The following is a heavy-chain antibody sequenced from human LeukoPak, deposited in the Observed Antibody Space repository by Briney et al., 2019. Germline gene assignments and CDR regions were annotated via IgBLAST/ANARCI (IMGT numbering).Heavy chain of an antibody. CDR1: GGSVSSSDSY. CDR3: ARDDSSGYTPTRGVDY. V-gene: IGHV4-39*07. D-gene: IGHD3-22*01. Sequence: SETLSLTCNVSGGSVSSSDSYWGWIRQPPGQGLEWIGTIYSSGSAYYNPSLKSRVSLSVDTSRDQFSLKLSSVTAADTAVYYCARDDSSGYTPTRGVDYWGQGTLVTVSS. J-gene: IGHJ4*02. CDR2: IYSSGSA.